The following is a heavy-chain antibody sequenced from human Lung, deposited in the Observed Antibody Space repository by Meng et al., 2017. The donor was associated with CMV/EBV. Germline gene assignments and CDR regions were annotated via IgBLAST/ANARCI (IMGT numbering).Heavy chain of an antibody. J-gene: IGHJ4*02. CDR3: ARDPPRGYSYGWDDY. CDR2: IIPIFGTA. V-gene: IGHV1-69*05. Sequence: SVKVSCKASGGTFSSYAISWVRQAPGQGLEWMGGIIPIFGTANYAQKFQGRVTITTDESTSTAYMELSSLRSEDTAVYYCARDPPRGYSYGWDDYWGQGTLVTGSS. CDR1: GGTFSSYA. D-gene: IGHD5-18*01.